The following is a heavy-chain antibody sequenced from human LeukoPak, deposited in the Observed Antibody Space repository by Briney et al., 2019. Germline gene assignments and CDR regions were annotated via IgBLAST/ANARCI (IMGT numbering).Heavy chain of an antibody. V-gene: IGHV4-4*02. CDR1: GGSISSSNW. CDR2: INHSEST. CDR3: AMVPNRFDP. J-gene: IGHJ5*02. D-gene: IGHD2-2*01. Sequence: SETLSLTCAVSGGSISSSNWWSWVRQPPGKGLEWIGEINHSESTNYNPSLKSRVTISVDTSKNQFSLRLSPVTAADTAVYYCAMVPNRFDPWGQGTLVTVSS.